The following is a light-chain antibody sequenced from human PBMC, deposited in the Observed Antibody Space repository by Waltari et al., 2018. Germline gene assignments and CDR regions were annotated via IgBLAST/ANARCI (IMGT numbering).Light chain of an antibody. CDR2: HVS. CDR1: QSLVYSDGNTV. Sequence: DVVMTQSPLSPHVTLGQPASISFRSSQSLVYSDGNTVLNWFQERPGQSPSRLISHVSTRESGVPDRFSGSGSGTDFTLKISRVEAEDVGVYHCMQSAHWPWTFGQGTKVEIK. J-gene: IGKJ1*01. CDR3: MQSAHWPWT. V-gene: IGKV2-30*01.